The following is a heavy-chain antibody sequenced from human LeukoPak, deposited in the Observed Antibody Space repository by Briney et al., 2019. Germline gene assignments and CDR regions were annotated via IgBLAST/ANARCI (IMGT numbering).Heavy chain of an antibody. Sequence: SETLSLTCTVSGGSISSSSYYWGWIRQPPGKGLEWIGSIYYSGSTYYNPSLKSRVTISVDTSKNQFSLKLSSVTAADTAVYYCARDRSYSSGQGTIYWGQGTLVTVSS. D-gene: IGHD6-19*01. J-gene: IGHJ4*02. CDR3: ARDRSYSSGQGTIY. CDR1: GGSISSSSYY. V-gene: IGHV4-39*07. CDR2: IYYSGST.